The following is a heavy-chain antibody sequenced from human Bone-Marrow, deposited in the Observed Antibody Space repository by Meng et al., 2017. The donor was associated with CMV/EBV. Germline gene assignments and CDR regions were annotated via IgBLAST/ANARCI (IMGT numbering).Heavy chain of an antibody. D-gene: IGHD3-22*01. CDR1: GFTSSSYS. V-gene: IGHV3-21*01. J-gene: IGHJ6*02. Sequence: GGSLRLSWEASGFTSSSYSMNWVRKAPGKGLEWVSSISSSSDIYYADSVKGRFTISRDNAKNSLYLQMNSLRAEDTAVYYCARGWDDSSGDYYYGRDVWGQGTTVTVSS. CDR2: ISSSSDI. CDR3: ARGWDDSSGDYYYGRDV.